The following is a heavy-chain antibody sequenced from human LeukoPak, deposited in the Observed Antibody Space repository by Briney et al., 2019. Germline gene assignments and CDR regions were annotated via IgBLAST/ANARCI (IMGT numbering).Heavy chain of an antibody. J-gene: IGHJ4*02. CDR3: ARDRITGTSDY. CDR1: GYTFTDYY. V-gene: IGHV1-69-2*01. D-gene: IGHD1-7*01. Sequence: ASVKISCKVSGYTFTDYYMHWVQQAPGKGLEWMGLVDPEDGETIYAEKFQGRVTITADTSTDTAYMELSSLRAEDTAVYYCARDRITGTSDYWGQGTLVTVSS. CDR2: VDPEDGET.